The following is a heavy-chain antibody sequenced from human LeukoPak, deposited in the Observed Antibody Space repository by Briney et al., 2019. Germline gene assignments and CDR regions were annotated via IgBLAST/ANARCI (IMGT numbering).Heavy chain of an antibody. J-gene: IGHJ4*02. V-gene: IGHV3-23*01. Sequence: GRSLRLSCAAPGFTFSSFDMHWVRQAPGKGLEWVSTICGSGGGTYYADSVKGRFTISRDNSKNTLYLQMNSLRDEDTALYYCAKAGIGVVGYFDYWGQGTLVTVSS. CDR1: GFTFSSFD. CDR2: ICGSGGGT. D-gene: IGHD6-19*01. CDR3: AKAGIGVVGYFDY.